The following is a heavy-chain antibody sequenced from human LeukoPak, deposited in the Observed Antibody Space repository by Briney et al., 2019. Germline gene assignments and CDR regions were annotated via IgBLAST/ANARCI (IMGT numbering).Heavy chain of an antibody. Sequence: SETLSLTCIVSGGSISSSSNYWGWIRQPPGKGLEWIGSIYYSGSTYYNPSLKRRVTISVDTSKNQFSLKLTSVTAADTAVYYCVREGVYNFDSSGYFIFDYWGQGTLATVSS. CDR2: IYYSGST. V-gene: IGHV4-39*02. CDR3: VREGVYNFDSSGYFIFDY. CDR1: GGSISSSSNY. J-gene: IGHJ4*02. D-gene: IGHD3-22*01.